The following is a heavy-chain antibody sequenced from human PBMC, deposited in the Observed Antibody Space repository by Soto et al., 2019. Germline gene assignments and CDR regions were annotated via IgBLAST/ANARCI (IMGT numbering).Heavy chain of an antibody. V-gene: IGHV1-69*13. CDR3: ATGVIWIGYFTVDS. CDR2: FIPVYRTL. J-gene: IGHJ4*02. CDR1: GGSFGKSA. D-gene: IGHD3-3*01. Sequence: SVKVSCKAAGGSFGKSAINWVRQTPGQGLEWLGGFIPVYRTLNYAQKFQGRVTITADESTGTAYMTLSSLASDDTAVYYCATGVIWIGYFTVDSWGQGTRVTVSS.